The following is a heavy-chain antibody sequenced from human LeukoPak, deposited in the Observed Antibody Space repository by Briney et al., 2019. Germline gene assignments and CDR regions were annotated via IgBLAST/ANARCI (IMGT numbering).Heavy chain of an antibody. CDR3: ARGPHSSSSGYYYYYGMDV. D-gene: IGHD6-6*01. CDR1: GFAFSIYG. CDR2: IGYDGSNK. V-gene: IGHV3-33*01. Sequence: GGSLRLSCAASGFAFSIYGMHWGRQAPGKGQEWVAVIGYDGSNKYYADSVKGRFTISRDNSKNTRYLQMNSLRAEDTAVYYCARGPHSSSSGYYYYYGMDVWGQGTTVTVSS. J-gene: IGHJ6*02.